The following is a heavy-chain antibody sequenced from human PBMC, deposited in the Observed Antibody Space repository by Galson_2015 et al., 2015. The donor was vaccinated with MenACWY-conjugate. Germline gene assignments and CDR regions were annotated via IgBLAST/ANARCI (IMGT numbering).Heavy chain of an antibody. CDR3: ARGGTWIHQYFYYMDV. Sequence: SLRLSCAASGFTFTGYEFNWVRQAPGKGLEWISYISKSGSPIFYADYVKGRFPISRENTKKTLFLEMNSLRAGDTGVDYCARGGTWIHQYFYYMDVWGKGTTVTVSS. J-gene: IGHJ6*03. V-gene: IGHV3-48*03. D-gene: IGHD5-18*01. CDR2: ISKSGSPI. CDR1: GFTFTGYE.